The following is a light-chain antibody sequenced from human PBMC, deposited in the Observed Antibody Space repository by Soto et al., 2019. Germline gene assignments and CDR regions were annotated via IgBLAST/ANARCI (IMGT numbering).Light chain of an antibody. J-gene: IGLJ1*01. CDR3: SSYAGSSNV. V-gene: IGLV2-8*01. Sequence: QSVLTQHPSASGSPGQSVAISCTGTSSDVGGYNYVSWYQQHPGKAPKLMIYEVNTRPSGVPHRFSGSKSGNTASLTVSGLQAEDEADYYCSSYAGSSNVFGTGTKVTVL. CDR2: EVN. CDR1: SSDVGGYNY.